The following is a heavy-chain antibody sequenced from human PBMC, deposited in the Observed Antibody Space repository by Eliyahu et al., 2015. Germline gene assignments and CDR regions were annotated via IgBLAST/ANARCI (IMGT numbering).Heavy chain of an antibody. V-gene: IGHV4-39*07. CDR1: GGSISXSSYY. D-gene: IGHD5-24*01. CDR2: IYYSGST. Sequence: QLQLQESGPGLVKPSETLSLTCTVXGGSISXSSYYWGWXRQPPGKGLEWIGSIYYSGSTYYNPSLKSRVTISVDTSKNQFSLKLSSVTAADTAVYYCARDSGDGYNNGDWYFDLWGRGTLVTVSS. J-gene: IGHJ2*01. CDR3: ARDSGDGYNNGDWYFDL.